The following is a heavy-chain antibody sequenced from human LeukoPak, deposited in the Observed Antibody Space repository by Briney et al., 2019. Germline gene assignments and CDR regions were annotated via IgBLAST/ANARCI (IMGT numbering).Heavy chain of an antibody. CDR2: INTDGSNT. D-gene: IGHD3-22*01. Sequence: AGGSLRLSCEASGFTFSSYWMFWVRQAPGEGLLWVSRINTDGSNTAYADSVKGRFTISRDNAKNTLYLQMNTLRAEDTAVYYCARKNYYDAFDIWGQGTMVTVSS. V-gene: IGHV3-74*01. J-gene: IGHJ3*02. CDR3: ARKNYYDAFDI. CDR1: GFTFSSYW.